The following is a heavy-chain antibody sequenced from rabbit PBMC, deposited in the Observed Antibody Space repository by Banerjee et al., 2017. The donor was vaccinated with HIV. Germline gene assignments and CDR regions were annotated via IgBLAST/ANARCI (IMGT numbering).Heavy chain of an antibody. J-gene: IGHJ4*01. CDR2: INTSSGNT. Sequence: QEQLEESGGDLVQPGGSLTLTCKASGFDFNNNAMCWVRQAPGKGLEWIGCINTSSGNTVYASWAKGRFTISKTSSTTVTLQMTSLTAADTATYFCARAYVDGSVGVWNLWGPGTLVTVS. CDR1: GFDFNNNA. V-gene: IGHV1S45*01. D-gene: IGHD5-1*01. CDR3: ARAYVDGSVGVWNL.